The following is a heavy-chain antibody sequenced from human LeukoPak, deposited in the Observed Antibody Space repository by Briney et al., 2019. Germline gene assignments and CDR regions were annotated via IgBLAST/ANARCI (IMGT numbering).Heavy chain of an antibody. CDR2: TYYRSKWYN. Sequence: SQTLSLTCAISGVSVSSNSAAWNWIRQSPSRGLEWLGRTYYRSKWYNDYAVSVKSRITINPDTSKNQFSLQLNSVTPEDTAVYYCAREYCSSTSCYPRDAFDIWGQGTMVTVSS. V-gene: IGHV6-1*01. CDR1: GVSVSSNSAA. J-gene: IGHJ3*02. D-gene: IGHD2-2*01. CDR3: AREYCSSTSCYPRDAFDI.